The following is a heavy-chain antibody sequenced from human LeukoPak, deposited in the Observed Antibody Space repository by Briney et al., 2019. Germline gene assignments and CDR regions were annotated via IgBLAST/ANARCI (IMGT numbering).Heavy chain of an antibody. J-gene: IGHJ4*02. CDR2: ISYDGSNK. D-gene: IGHD3-22*01. CDR3: ARAAGKSAYYDSSSFDY. Sequence: GRSLRLSCAASGFTFSSYAMHWVRQAPGKGLEWVAVISYDGSNKYYADSVKGRFTISRDNSKNTLYLQMNSLRAEDTAVYYCARAAGKSAYYDSSSFDYWGQGTLVTVSS. CDR1: GFTFSSYA. V-gene: IGHV3-30*04.